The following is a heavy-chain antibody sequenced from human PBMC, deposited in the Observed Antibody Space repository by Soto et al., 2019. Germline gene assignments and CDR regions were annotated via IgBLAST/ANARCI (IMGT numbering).Heavy chain of an antibody. J-gene: IGHJ6*02. CDR3: TKTRGAMIYAISVYGMAA. CDR1: GFSFSSFA. Sequence: EVQLLESGGGFIHPGGSLRLSCAASGFSFSSFAMNWVRQAPGKGLEWVSFISGSTDSTFYADSVKGRFTISRDNSKSTLYLQINSLRAEDTAVYYCTKTRGAMIYAISVYGMAAGGQGTTFTVSS. CDR2: ISGSTDST. V-gene: IGHV3-23*01. D-gene: IGHD2-8*01.